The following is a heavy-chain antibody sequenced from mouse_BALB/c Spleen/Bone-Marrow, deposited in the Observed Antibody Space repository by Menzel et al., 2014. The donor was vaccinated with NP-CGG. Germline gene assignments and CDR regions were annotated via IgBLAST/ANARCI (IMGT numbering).Heavy chain of an antibody. CDR2: INPYNDDT. J-gene: IGHJ1*01. CDR1: GYTFTSYV. CDR3: ARSHYGYDWYFDV. D-gene: IGHD2-2*01. Sequence: KESGPELVKPGASVKMSCKASGYTFTSYVMHWVKQKPGLGLEWIGYINPYNDDTEYNEKFKGKATLTSDKSSSTAYMELISLTSEDSAVFYCARSHYGYDWYFDVWGAGTTVTISS. V-gene: IGHV1-14*01.